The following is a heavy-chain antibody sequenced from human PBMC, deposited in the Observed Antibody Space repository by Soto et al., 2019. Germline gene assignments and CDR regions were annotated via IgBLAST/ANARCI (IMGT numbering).Heavy chain of an antibody. CDR2: IYYSGST. Sequence: SETLSLTCTVSGDSIRSYYWTWIRQPPGKGLELIGYIYYSGSTRYNPSLKSRVTISVDMSKNQFSLKLSSVIAADTAVYYCARTYGGFDNGLDVWGQGTAVTV. J-gene: IGHJ6*02. CDR3: ARTYGGFDNGLDV. CDR1: GDSIRSYY. V-gene: IGHV4-59*01. D-gene: IGHD5-12*01.